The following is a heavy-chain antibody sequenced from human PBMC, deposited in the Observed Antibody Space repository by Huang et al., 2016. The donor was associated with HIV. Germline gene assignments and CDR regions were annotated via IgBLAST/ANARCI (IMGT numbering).Heavy chain of an antibody. J-gene: IGHJ4*02. CDR3: ARALLLFGLGSPLDF. V-gene: IGHV1-46*01. CDR1: GYTFTTYH. D-gene: IGHD3-10*01. CDR2: INPSGAST. Sequence: QVQLVQSGAEVKKPGASVKISCKASGYTFTTYHMHWVLQAPGQGLEWRGRINPSGASTRYAQTFQGRVTMTSDTSTSTVYMELSSLTPEDTAVYYCARALLLFGLGSPLDFWGQGSLVTVSS.